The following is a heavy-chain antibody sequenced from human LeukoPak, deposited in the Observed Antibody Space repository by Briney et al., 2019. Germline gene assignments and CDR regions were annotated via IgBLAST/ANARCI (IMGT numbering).Heavy chain of an antibody. D-gene: IGHD3-3*01. CDR3: ARTHLDAIFGYYYYKDV. CDR1: GYSFTSYW. J-gene: IGHJ6*03. V-gene: IGHV5-51*01. CDR2: IYPGDSDT. Sequence: PGESVKISCKGSGYSFTSYWIGWVRQMPGKGLGWMGIIYPGDSDTRYSPSFQGQVTISADKSISTAYLQWSSLKASDTAMYYCARTHLDAIFGYYYYKDVCGKGTTVTVSS.